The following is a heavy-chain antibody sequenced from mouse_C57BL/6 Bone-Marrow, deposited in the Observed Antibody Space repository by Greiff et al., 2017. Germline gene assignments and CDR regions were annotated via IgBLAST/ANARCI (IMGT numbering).Heavy chain of an antibody. CDR2: IDPSDSYT. Sequence: QVQLQQPGAELVMPGASVKLSCKASGYTFTSYWMHWVKQRPGQGLEWIGEIDPSDSYTNYNQKFKGKSTLTVDKSSSTAYMQRSSLTSEDSAVYYCARWGGKGGIDYWGQGTSHTVSS. D-gene: IGHD1-3*01. J-gene: IGHJ2*03. V-gene: IGHV1-69*01. CDR1: GYTFTSYW. CDR3: ARWGGKGGIDY.